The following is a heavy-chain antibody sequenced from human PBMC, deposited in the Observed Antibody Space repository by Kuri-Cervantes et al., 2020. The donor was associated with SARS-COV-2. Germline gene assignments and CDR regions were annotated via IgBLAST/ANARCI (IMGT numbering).Heavy chain of an antibody. Sequence: GESLKISCAASGFTFSSYAMHWVRQAPGKGLEWVAVISYDGSNKYYADSVKGRFTISRDNSKNTLYLQMNSLRVEDTALYYCAKVFGVGSNINYFDYWGQGTVVTVSS. CDR1: GFTFSSYA. CDR2: ISYDGSNK. CDR3: AKVFGVGSNINYFDY. J-gene: IGHJ4*02. D-gene: IGHD3-10*02. V-gene: IGHV3-30-3*01.